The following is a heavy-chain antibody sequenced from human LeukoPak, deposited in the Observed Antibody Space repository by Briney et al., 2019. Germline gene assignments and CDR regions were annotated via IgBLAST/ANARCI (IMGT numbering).Heavy chain of an antibody. J-gene: IGHJ4*02. CDR1: GYRFTSYW. D-gene: IGHD3-10*01. CDR2: IYPGDSDT. V-gene: IGHV5-51*01. Sequence: GESLKISCKGSGYRFTSYWIGWVRQMPGKGLEWMGIIYPGDSDTRYSPSFQGQVTISADKSISTAYLQWSRLKASDTAMYYCARPVMVRGEGFYFDHWGQGALVTVSS. CDR3: ARPVMVRGEGFYFDH.